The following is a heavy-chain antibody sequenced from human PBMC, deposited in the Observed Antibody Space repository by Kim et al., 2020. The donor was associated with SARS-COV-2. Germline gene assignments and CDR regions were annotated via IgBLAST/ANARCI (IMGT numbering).Heavy chain of an antibody. CDR2: IIPIFGTA. J-gene: IGHJ4*02. V-gene: IGHV1-69*13. D-gene: IGHD6-13*01. CDR3: ARDDGPRGSSSWYRLGPN. CDR1: GGTFSSYA. Sequence: SVKVSCKASGGTFSSYAISWVRQAPGQGLEWMGGIIPIFGTANYAQKFQGRVTITADESTSTAYMELSSLRSEDTAVYYCARDDGPRGSSSWYRLGPNWGQGTLVTVSS.